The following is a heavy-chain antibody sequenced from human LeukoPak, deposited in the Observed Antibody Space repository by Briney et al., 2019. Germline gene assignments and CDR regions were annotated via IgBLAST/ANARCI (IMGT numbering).Heavy chain of an antibody. CDR1: GGTFSSYA. J-gene: IGHJ4*02. CDR3: ARAYYDILTGYLSPSDY. Sequence: GASVKLSCKASGGTFSSYANSWVRQAPGQGLEWMGSIIPILGIANYAQKFQGRVTITADKSTSTAYMELSSLRSEDTAVYYCARAYYDILTGYLSPSDYWGQGTLVTVSS. CDR2: IIPILGIA. V-gene: IGHV1-69*04. D-gene: IGHD3-9*01.